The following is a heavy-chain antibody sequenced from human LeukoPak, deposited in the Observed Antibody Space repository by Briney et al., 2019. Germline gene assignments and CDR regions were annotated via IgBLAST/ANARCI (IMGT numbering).Heavy chain of an antibody. CDR2: IGTSGNSK. V-gene: IGHV3-23*01. J-gene: IGHJ6*02. Sequence: GGSLTLSCAASGFTFTTYPMTWVRRAPGRGLEWVSAIGTSGNSKYYAVSVRGRFTVSRDNFKNSLYLQMDRVRAEDTAVYYCAAGLYYCGMDMWGQGTTVTVSS. D-gene: IGHD6-13*01. CDR3: AAGLYYCGMDM. CDR1: GFTFTTYP.